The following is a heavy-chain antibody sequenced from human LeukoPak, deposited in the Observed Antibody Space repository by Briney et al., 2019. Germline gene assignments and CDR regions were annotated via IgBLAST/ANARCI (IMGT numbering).Heavy chain of an antibody. CDR2: ILHNGDST. CDR3: ARLSSFAFDI. CDR1: GFTCSTYV. V-gene: IGHV3-23*01. Sequence: QSVGSLRLSCAASGFTCSTYVMSWVRQAPGKGLEWLSLILHNGDSTYYADSVKGRFTISRDNSKNTLYLQMNSLRAEDTAVYYCARLSSFAFDIWGQGTMVTVSS. J-gene: IGHJ3*02. D-gene: IGHD3-16*02.